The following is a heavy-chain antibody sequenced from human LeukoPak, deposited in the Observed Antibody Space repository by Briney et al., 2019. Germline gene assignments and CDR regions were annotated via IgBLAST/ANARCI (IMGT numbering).Heavy chain of an antibody. Sequence: KTSETLSLTCTVSGGSISSSSYYWGWIRQPPGKGLEWIGSIYYSGSTYYNPSLKSRVTISVDTSKNQFSLKLSSVTAADTAVYYCARGRDIVATRWFDPWGQGTLVTVSS. D-gene: IGHD5-12*01. CDR2: IYYSGST. CDR3: ARGRDIVATRWFDP. V-gene: IGHV4-39*07. J-gene: IGHJ5*02. CDR1: GGSISSSSYY.